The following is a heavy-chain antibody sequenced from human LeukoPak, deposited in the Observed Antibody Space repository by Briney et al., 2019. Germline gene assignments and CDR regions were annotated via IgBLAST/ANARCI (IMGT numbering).Heavy chain of an antibody. J-gene: IGHJ4*02. CDR2: IYSGGSS. CDR3: ARDGGNSDY. CDR1: GFTVSNNY. V-gene: IGHV3-66*01. Sequence: GGSLRLSCAASGFTVSNNYMSWVRQIPGKGLEWVSLIYSGGSSHYAGSVKGRFTISRDSSKNTLCLQMNSLRPDDTAVYYCARDGGNSDYWGQGTLVTVSS.